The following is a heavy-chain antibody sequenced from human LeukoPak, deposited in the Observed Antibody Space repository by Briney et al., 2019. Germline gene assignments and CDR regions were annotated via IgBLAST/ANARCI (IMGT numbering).Heavy chain of an antibody. V-gene: IGHV3-21*01. CDR1: GFTFSIYS. Sequence: GGSLRLSCAASGFTFSIYSMNWVRQAPRKGLEWVSSISSSSSYIYYADSVKGRFTISRDNAKNSLYLQMNSLRAEDTAVYYCARDRSGSYGYWGQGTLVTVSS. J-gene: IGHJ4*02. D-gene: IGHD1-26*01. CDR3: ARDRSGSYGY. CDR2: ISSSSSYI.